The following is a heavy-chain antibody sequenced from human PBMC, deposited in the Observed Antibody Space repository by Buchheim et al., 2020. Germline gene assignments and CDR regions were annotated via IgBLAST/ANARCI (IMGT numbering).Heavy chain of an antibody. J-gene: IGHJ4*02. CDR1: GYSFTNYW. CDR3: ARLPPNHGDYSYLDY. V-gene: IGHV5-10-1*03. D-gene: IGHD4-17*01. CDR2: IDPSDSHL. Sequence: EVKLVQSGAEVKKPGESLRISCKGSGYSFTNYWISWVRLMPGKGLEYMGRIDPSDSHLNYRPSFQGHVTISVDKSISTAFLQWSSLKASDTGMYFCARLPPNHGDYSYLDYWGQG.